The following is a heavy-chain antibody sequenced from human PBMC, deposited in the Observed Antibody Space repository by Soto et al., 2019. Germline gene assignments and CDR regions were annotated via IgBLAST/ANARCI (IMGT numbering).Heavy chain of an antibody. V-gene: IGHV3-48*01. CDR3: ARSLTFGGYYYYYMDV. D-gene: IGHD3-16*01. CDR2: ISSSSSTI. Sequence: PGGSLRLSCAASGFTFSSYSMNWVRQAPGKGLEWVSYISSSSSTIYYADSVKGRFTISRDNAKNSLYLQMNSLRAEDTAVYYCARSLTFGGYYYYYMDVWGKGTTVTVSS. J-gene: IGHJ6*03. CDR1: GFTFSSYS.